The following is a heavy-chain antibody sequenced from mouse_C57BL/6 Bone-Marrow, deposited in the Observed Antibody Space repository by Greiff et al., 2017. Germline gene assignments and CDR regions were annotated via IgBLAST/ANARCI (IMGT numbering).Heavy chain of an antibody. V-gene: IGHV5-12*01. J-gene: IGHJ1*03. D-gene: IGHD1-1*01. CDR2: ISNGGGST. CDR3: AREGGTTVVRGSDWYFDV. CDR1: GFTFSDYY. Sequence: EVQLVESGGGLVQPGGSLKLSCAASGFTFSDYYMYWVRQTPEKRLEWVAYISNGGGSTYYPDTVKGRFTISRDNAKNTLYLQMSRLKSEDTAMYYCAREGGTTVVRGSDWYFDVWGTGTTVTVSS.